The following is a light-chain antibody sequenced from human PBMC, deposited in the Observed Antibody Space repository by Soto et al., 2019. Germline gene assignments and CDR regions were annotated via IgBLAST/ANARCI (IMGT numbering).Light chain of an antibody. CDR2: GAS. J-gene: IGKJ1*01. CDR3: QQYGSSCT. V-gene: IGKV3-20*01. CDR1: QSVTSNY. Sequence: EIVLTQSPDTLSLSPGERATLSCKASQSVTSNYLAWFQQKPGQAPRLLIYGASSRTTDIPDRFSGSGSGTDFTLTISRLEPEDFAVYYCQQYGSSCTFGQGTKVESK.